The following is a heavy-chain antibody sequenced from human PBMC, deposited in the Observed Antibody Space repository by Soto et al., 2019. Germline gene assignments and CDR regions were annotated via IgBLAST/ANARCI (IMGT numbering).Heavy chain of an antibody. CDR1: GGSITSYH. D-gene: IGHD3-22*01. V-gene: IGHV4-59*01. CDR2: MYYSGST. J-gene: IGHJ5*02. Sequence: PSETLSLTCIVSGGSITSYHWSLIRQFPGKGLEWIGYMYYSGSTNYNPSLKSRVTISIDTSKNQFSLKLSSVTAADTAVYYCARFSMSGLTNWFDPWGQGTLVTVSS. CDR3: ARFSMSGLTNWFDP.